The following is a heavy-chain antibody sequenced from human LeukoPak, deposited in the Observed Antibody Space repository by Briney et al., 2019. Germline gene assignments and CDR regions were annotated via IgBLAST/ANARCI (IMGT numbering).Heavy chain of an antibody. V-gene: IGHV3-30*02. J-gene: IGHJ3*02. D-gene: IGHD5-12*01. CDR3: AKDRRWLADLATAESDAFDI. Sequence: GGSLRLSCAASGFTFSSYCMHWVRQAPGKGLEWVAFIQYDGSNKYYADSVKGRFTISRDNSKNTLYLQMNSLRAEDTAVYYCAKDRRWLADLATAESDAFDIWGQGTMVTVSS. CDR2: IQYDGSNK. CDR1: GFTFSSYC.